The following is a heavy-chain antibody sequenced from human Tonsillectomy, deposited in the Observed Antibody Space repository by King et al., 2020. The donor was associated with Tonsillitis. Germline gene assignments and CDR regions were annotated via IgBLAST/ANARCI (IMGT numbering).Heavy chain of an antibody. V-gene: IGHV3-7*01. J-gene: IGHJ4*02. CDR3: ARESYYDGSGSYYNGFDY. CDR1: GFTFSSYW. D-gene: IGHD3-10*01. Sequence: VQLVESGGGLVQPGGSLRLSCAASGFTFSSYWMSWVRQAPGKGLEWVANIKQDGSEKYYVDSAKGRFTISRDNAKNSLYLQMNSLRAEDTAVYYCARESYYDGSGSYYNGFDYWGQGTLVTVSS. CDR2: IKQDGSEK.